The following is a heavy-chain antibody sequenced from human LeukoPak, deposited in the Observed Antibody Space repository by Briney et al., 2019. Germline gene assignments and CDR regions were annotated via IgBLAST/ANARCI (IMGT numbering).Heavy chain of an antibody. Sequence: ASVKVSCKASGYTFTSYDFNWLRQATGQGPEWMGWMNPNSGATGYAQKFQGRITMTRSASINTAYMELTDLRSEDTAVYYCARGKGSYGPFDYWGQGTLVTVSS. D-gene: IGHD5-18*01. J-gene: IGHJ4*02. CDR2: MNPNSGAT. CDR3: ARGKGSYGPFDY. CDR1: GYTFTSYD. V-gene: IGHV1-8*01.